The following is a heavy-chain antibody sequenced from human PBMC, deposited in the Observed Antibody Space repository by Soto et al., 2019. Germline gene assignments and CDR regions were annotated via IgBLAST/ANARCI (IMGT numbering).Heavy chain of an antibody. V-gene: IGHV3-23*01. CDR3: AKKAGIISRYGLDV. J-gene: IGHJ6*02. Sequence: VQLSESGGGLVQPGGSLTLSCAASGFTFSSFAMNWVRQAPGKGLEWVAVISGNATSTYYADSVKGRFTISRDNSKNTMYLQMNRLRAEDTAVYYCAKKAGIISRYGLDVWGQGTTVTVSS. CDR2: ISGNATST. CDR1: GFTFSSFA.